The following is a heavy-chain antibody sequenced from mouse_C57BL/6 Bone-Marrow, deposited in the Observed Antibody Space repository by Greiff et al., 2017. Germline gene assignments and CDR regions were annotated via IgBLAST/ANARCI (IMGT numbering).Heavy chain of an antibody. CDR2: ISSGGSYT. CDR1: GFTFSSYG. CDR3: ALSAWFAY. Sequence: EVKLMESGGDLVKPGGSLKLSCAASGFTFSSYGMSWVRQTPDKRLEWVATISSGGSYTYYPDSVKGRFTISRDNAKNTLYLQMSSLKSEDTAMYYCALSAWFAYWGQGTLVTVSA. V-gene: IGHV5-6*01. J-gene: IGHJ3*01.